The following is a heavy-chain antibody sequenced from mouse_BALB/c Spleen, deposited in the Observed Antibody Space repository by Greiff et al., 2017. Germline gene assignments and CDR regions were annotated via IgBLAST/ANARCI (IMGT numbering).Heavy chain of an antibody. Sequence: EVQVVESGGDLVKPGGSLKLSCAASGFTFSSYGMSWVRQTPDKRLEWVATISSGGSYTYYPDSVKGRFTISRDNAKNTLYLQMSSLKSEDTAMYYCARQDYYGYFDYWGQGTTLTVSS. D-gene: IGHD1-1*01. J-gene: IGHJ2*01. CDR1: GFTFSSYG. CDR2: ISSGGSYT. V-gene: IGHV5-6*01. CDR3: ARQDYYGYFDY.